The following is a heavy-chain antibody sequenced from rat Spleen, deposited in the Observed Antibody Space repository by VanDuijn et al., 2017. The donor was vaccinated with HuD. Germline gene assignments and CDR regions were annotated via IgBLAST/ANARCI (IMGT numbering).Heavy chain of an antibody. V-gene: IGHV5S13*01. J-gene: IGHJ3*01. CDR3: ARRDVYFGYEGFAY. CDR2: ISSGGGNT. CDR1: GFTFSNYG. Sequence: EVQLVESGGGLVQPGRSLKLSCAASGFTFSNYGMAWVRQAPTKGLEWVASISSGGGNTYYRDSVKGRFTISRDNTKHTLYLQMDSLRSEDTATYYCARRDVYFGYEGFAYWGQGTLVTVSS. D-gene: IGHD1-6*01.